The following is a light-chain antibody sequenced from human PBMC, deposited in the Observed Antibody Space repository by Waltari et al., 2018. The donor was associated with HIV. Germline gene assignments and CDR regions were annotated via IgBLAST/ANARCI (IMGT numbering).Light chain of an antibody. V-gene: IGLV2-23*02. Sequence: QSALTQAASVSASLGQSINISCTATTSEIDISNLLSWYQHHPGKAPKLILYEVNKRPSGVSNRFSGSRSGNTTSLTITGLLADDEADYYCCSCSVTNSLWVFGGGTKVTVV. CDR3: CSCSVTNSLWV. CDR1: TSEIDISNL. J-gene: IGLJ3*02. CDR2: EVN.